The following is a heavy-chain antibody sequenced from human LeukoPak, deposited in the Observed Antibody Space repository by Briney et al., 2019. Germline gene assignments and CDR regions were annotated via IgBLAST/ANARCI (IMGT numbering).Heavy chain of an antibody. CDR1: GYRFTNHW. V-gene: IGHV5-51*01. D-gene: IGHD1-1*01. CDR2: ISPGDSIT. Sequence: GESLQISSQGSGYRFTNHWIGWVRPMPGKGLEWMGIISPGDSITRYSLSFQGHVNISADRSISTAYLHWSSLQASHTALSYCARERYGGVYYWGQGTLVTVSS. J-gene: IGHJ4*02. CDR3: ARERYGGVYY.